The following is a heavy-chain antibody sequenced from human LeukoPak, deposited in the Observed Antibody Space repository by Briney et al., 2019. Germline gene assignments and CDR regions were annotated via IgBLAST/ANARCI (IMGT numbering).Heavy chain of an antibody. CDR1: GYAFTSYG. CDR2: ISAYNGNT. D-gene: IGHD1-14*01. J-gene: IGHJ4*02. CDR3: ASVPYQPRLYYFVF. Sequence: ASVKVSCKASGYAFTSYGISWVRQAPGQGLEWMGWISAYNGNTNYAQKLQGRVTMTTDTSTSTPYLELRSLRSDDPAVYYCASVPYQPRLYYFVFWGQGTLVTVSS. V-gene: IGHV1-18*01.